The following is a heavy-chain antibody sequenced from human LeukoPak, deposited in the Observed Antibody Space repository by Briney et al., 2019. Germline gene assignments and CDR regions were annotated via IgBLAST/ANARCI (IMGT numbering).Heavy chain of an antibody. D-gene: IGHD3-22*01. CDR2: MNPNSGNT. CDR3: VRGGKYYYDSSGYYRGNDY. Sequence: ASVKVSCKASGYTFTSYGINWVRQATGQGLEWMGWMNPNSGNTGYAQKFQGRVTMTRNTSISTAYMELSSLRSEDTAVYYCVRGGKYYYDSSGYYRGNDYWGQGTLVTVSS. J-gene: IGHJ4*02. V-gene: IGHV1-8*02. CDR1: GYTFTSYG.